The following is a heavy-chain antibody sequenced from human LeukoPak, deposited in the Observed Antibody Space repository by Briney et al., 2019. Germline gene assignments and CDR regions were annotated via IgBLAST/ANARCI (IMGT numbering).Heavy chain of an antibody. Sequence: PGGSLRLSCAASGFIVSSNYMSWVRQAPGKGLEWVSVIYSGGSTYYADSVKGRFTISRDNAKNTLYLQMNSLRAEDTAVYNCAKEDGYNYRDYFDYWGQGTLVTVSS. CDR3: AKEDGYNYRDYFDY. CDR2: IYSGGST. D-gene: IGHD5-12*01. V-gene: IGHV3-66*01. J-gene: IGHJ4*02. CDR1: GFIVSSNY.